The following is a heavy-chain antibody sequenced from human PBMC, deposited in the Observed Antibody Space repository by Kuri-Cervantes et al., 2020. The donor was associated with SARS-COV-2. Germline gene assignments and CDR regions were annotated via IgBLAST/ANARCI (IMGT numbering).Heavy chain of an antibody. CDR3: ARETELGTDY. CDR2: IDGSGGST. J-gene: IGHJ4*02. CDR1: GFTFNNYA. D-gene: IGHD7-27*01. V-gene: IGHV3-23*01. Sequence: ETLSLTCAASGFTFNNYAMSWVRQAPGKGLEWVSAIDGSGGSTYYADSVRGRFTISRDNSKNTLYLQMNSLRAEDTAVYYCARETELGTDYWGQGTLVTVSS.